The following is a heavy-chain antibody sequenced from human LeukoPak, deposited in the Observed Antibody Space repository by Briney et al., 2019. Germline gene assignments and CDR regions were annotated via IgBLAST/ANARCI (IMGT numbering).Heavy chain of an antibody. CDR3: ARDLSISWYSLAY. Sequence: PGGSLRLSCAASGVTIADHGMSWVRQVPGKGLEWVSGINWDGEATGYADSVKGRFTISRDNAKKSLYLEMNSLRDDDTALYYCARDLSISWYSLAYWGQGTLVTVS. J-gene: IGHJ4*02. V-gene: IGHV3-20*04. D-gene: IGHD6-13*01. CDR1: GVTIADHG. CDR2: INWDGEAT.